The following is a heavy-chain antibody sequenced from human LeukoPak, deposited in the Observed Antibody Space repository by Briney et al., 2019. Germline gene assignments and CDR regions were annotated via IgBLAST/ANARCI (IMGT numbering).Heavy chain of an antibody. J-gene: IGHJ3*02. D-gene: IGHD3-10*01. Sequence: GGSLRLSCEASGFTFSTYSMTWVRQAPGKGLVWVSRINSDGSSTTYADSVKGRFTISRDNAKNTLYLQMNSLRAEDTAVYYCARDVMTSSGAFDIWGQGTMVTVSS. V-gene: IGHV3-74*01. CDR1: GFTFSTYS. CDR2: INSDGSST. CDR3: ARDVMTSSGAFDI.